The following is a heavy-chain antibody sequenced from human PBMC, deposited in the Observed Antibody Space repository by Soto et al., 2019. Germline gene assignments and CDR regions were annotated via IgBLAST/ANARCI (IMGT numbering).Heavy chain of an antibody. D-gene: IGHD2-15*01. CDR3: ARDRYCSGGSCYWLAPEYFQH. CDR1: GYTFTSYY. CDR2: INANNGST. V-gene: IGHV1-18*04. J-gene: IGHJ1*01. Sequence: ASVKVSCKASGYTFTSYYMHWVRQAPGQGLEWMGWINANNGSTNYAQKLQGRVTMTTDTSTSTAYVELRSLRSDDTAVYYCARDRYCSGGSCYWLAPEYFQHWGQGTLVTVSS.